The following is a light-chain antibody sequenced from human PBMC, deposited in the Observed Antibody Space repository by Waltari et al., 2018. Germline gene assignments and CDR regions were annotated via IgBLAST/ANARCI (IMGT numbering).Light chain of an antibody. CDR1: SSDVGGYNF. J-gene: IGLJ1*01. CDR3: SSYTSSSTLYV. Sequence: QSALTQPASVSGSPGQSITISCTGTSSDVGGYNFVSWYQQHPGEAPKLMIFDVNNPPSGVPSRFPGSKSGNTASLTISALQAEDEADYYCSSYTSSSTLYVFGTGTQVTVV. CDR2: DVN. V-gene: IGLV2-14*03.